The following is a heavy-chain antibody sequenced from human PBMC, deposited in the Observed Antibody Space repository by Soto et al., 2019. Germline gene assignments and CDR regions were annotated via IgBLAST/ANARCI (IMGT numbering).Heavy chain of an antibody. CDR1: GFTFSSYG. J-gene: IGHJ4*02. D-gene: IGHD3-22*01. V-gene: IGHV3-30*18. CDR3: AKDRWQYYDSSGYYNGYFDY. Sequence: QTGGSLRLSCAASGFTFSSYGMHWVRQAPGKGLEWVAVISYDGSNKYYADSVKGRFTISRDNSKNTLYLQMNSLRAEDTAVYYCAKDRWQYYDSSGYYNGYFDYWGQGTLVTVSS. CDR2: ISYDGSNK.